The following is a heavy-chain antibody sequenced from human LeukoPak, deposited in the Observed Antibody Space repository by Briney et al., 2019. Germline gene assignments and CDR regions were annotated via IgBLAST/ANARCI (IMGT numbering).Heavy chain of an antibody. CDR1: GYTFTNYD. V-gene: IGHV1-8*01. Sequence: ASVKVSCKASGYTFTNYDINWVRQATGQGLEWMGWMNPNSDNTGYAQKFQGRVTMTRNTSISTAYMELSSLRSEDTAVYYCARGKQQLVEFAGSATGKYNWFDPWGQGTLVTVSS. J-gene: IGHJ5*02. CDR3: ARGKQQLVEFAGSATGKYNWFDP. D-gene: IGHD6-13*01. CDR2: MNPNSDNT.